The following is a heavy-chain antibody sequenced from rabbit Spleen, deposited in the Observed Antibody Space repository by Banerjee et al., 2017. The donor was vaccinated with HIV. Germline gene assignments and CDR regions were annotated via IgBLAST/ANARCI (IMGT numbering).Heavy chain of an antibody. V-gene: IGHV1S7*01. J-gene: IGHJ3*01. CDR1: GFDFSSYS. CDR2: IYTGRGGT. D-gene: IGHD2-1*01. CDR3: ARDAGIGGDYWDL. Sequence: QLVESGGGLVQPGGSLTLSCKTSGFDFSSYSMSWVRQAPGKGLEWIGAIYTGRGGTDYATWVNGRFTISSDNAQYTVDLQMNSQTAADTAPYFCARDAGIGGDYWDLWGQGTLVTVS.